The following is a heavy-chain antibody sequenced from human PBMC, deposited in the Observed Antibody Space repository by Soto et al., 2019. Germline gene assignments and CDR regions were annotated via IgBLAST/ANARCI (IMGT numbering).Heavy chain of an antibody. J-gene: IGHJ6*02. Sequence: ASVKVSCKPSGYTFSNYGITWVRQAPGQSLEWMGWINGGTGQTRYSQRFQDRVTITRDTPASTANMELTSLTSEDTAVYYCARGKGMEENYYYYGLDIWGQGTTVTVSS. CDR2: INGGTGQT. CDR1: GYTFSNYG. D-gene: IGHD1-1*01. CDR3: ARGKGMEENYYYYGLDI. V-gene: IGHV1-3*01.